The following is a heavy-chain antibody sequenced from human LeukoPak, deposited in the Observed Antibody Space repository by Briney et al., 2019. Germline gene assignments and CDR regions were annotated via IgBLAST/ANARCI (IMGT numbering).Heavy chain of an antibody. CDR1: GFTFSSYS. V-gene: IGHV3-21*01. CDR3: ARVGQWLVLGEYYFDY. D-gene: IGHD6-19*01. Sequence: GGSLSLSCAASGFTFSSYSMNWVRQAPGKGLEGVSSISSSSSYIYYADSVKGRFTISRDNAKNSLYLQMNSLRAEDTAVYYCARVGQWLVLGEYYFDYWGQGTLVTVSS. J-gene: IGHJ4*02. CDR2: ISSSSSYI.